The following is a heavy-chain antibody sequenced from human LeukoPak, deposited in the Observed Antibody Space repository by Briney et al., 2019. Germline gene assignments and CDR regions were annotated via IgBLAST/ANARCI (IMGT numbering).Heavy chain of an antibody. CDR2: ISGSGDST. D-gene: IGHD6-13*01. CDR3: AKDPSGSSWYVDY. J-gene: IGHJ4*02. Sequence: PGGSLRLSCAASGFTFSSYAMSWVRQAPGKGLEWVSAISGSGDSTYYADSVKGRFTISRDKSKNTLYLEMNSLRAEDTAVYYCAKDPSGSSWYVDYWGQGTLVSVSS. V-gene: IGHV3-23*01. CDR1: GFTFSSYA.